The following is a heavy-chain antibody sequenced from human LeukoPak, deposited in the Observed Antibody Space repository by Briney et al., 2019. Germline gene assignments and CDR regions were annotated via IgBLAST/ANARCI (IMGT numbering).Heavy chain of an antibody. CDR2: MNPNSGNT. J-gene: IGHJ4*02. D-gene: IGHD3-3*01. CDR3: ARSLTNYDFWSGPGDY. CDR1: GYTFTSYD. V-gene: IGHV1-8*01. Sequence: ASVKVSCKASGYTFTSYDINWVRQATGQGLEWMGWMNPNSGNTGYAQKFQGRVTMTRNTSISTAYMELSSLRSEDTAVYYCARSLTNYDFWSGPGDYWGQGTLVTVSS.